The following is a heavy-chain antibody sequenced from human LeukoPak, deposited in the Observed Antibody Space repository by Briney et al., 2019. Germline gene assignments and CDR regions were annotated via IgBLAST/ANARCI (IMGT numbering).Heavy chain of an antibody. CDR1: GFAFHTFP. Sequence: PGGSLRLSCAASGFAFHTFPMHWVRQAPGKGLEWVSAISGSGGATFYADSVKGRFTISRDNSKNTLDLQMDSLRADDTAVYYCAKNGGDTYGTGHFDHWGQGTLVTVSS. J-gene: IGHJ4*02. D-gene: IGHD3-10*01. CDR3: AKNGGDTYGTGHFDH. CDR2: ISGSGGAT. V-gene: IGHV3-23*01.